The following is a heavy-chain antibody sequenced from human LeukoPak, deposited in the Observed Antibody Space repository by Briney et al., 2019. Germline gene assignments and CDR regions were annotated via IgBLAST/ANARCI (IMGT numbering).Heavy chain of an antibody. D-gene: IGHD3-10*01. CDR1: GFTFSSYS. CDR3: ARDQYYYGSGSYYNPLDY. CDR2: ISSSSSYI. V-gene: IGHV3-21*01. Sequence: PGGSLRLSCAASGFTFSSYSMNWVRQASGKGLEWVSSISSSSSYIYYADSVKGRFTISRDNAKNSLYLQMNSLRDVDTAVYYCARDQYYYGSGSYYNPLDYWGQGTLVTVSS. J-gene: IGHJ4*02.